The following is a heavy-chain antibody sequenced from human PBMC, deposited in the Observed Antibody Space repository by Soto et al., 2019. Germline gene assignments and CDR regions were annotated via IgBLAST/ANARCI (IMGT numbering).Heavy chain of an antibody. Sequence: QVRLVESGGGVVQPGRSLRLSCTASGFSFISYAMYWFRQPPGKGLEWVAVISHDGINKHYADSVKGRVTVSRDNSNHSLDLQLNSLRGEDTAMYYCPRDMYSSDYFVKWFEPWGQGTLVTVSS. D-gene: IGHD6-19*01. CDR1: GFSFISYA. CDR3: PRDMYSSDYFVKWFEP. CDR2: ISHDGINK. J-gene: IGHJ5*02. V-gene: IGHV3-30-3*01.